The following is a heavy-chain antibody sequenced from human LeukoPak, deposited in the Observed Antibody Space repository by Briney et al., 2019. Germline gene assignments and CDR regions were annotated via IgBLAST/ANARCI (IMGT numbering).Heavy chain of an antibody. D-gene: IGHD3/OR15-3a*01. CDR3: ARALSWTTESYYYMDV. V-gene: IGHV1-8*01. CDR1: GYTFTRYD. Sequence: ASVKVSCKASGYTFTRYDVNWVRQATGQGLEWLGWMNPNSSTTGSAQNFHGRVTITINTSITTAYMEMSRLRSGDTAVYYCARALSWTTESYYYMDVWGKGTTVTVSS. CDR2: MNPNSSTT. J-gene: IGHJ6*03.